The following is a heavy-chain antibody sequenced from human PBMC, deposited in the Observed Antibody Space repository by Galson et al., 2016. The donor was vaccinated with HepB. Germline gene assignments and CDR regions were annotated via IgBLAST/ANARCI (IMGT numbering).Heavy chain of an antibody. CDR2: IIPVFGTS. CDR3: AREPHN. CDR1: GGTFSRNG. V-gene: IGHV1-69*13. Sequence: SVKVSCKASGGTFSRNGISWVRQAPGQGLEWIGGIIPVFGTSNYAQRFQGRVTIIPDESTSTAYMDLNSLRSDDTAVFYCAREPHNWGQGTLVSVSS. J-gene: IGHJ1*01.